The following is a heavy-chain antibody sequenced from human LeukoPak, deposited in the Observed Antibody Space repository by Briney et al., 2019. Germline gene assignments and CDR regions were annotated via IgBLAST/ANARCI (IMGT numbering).Heavy chain of an antibody. D-gene: IGHD3-22*01. J-gene: IGHJ4*02. CDR3: RARTDSSGYYADY. CDR2: IIPILGIA. V-gene: IGHV1-69*02. CDR1: GGTFSSYT. Sequence: SVKVSCNASGGTFSSYTISWVRQAPGQGLEWIGRIIPILGIANYAQKFQGRVTITADKSTSTAYMELSSLRSEDTAVYYCRARTDSSGYYADYWGQGTLVTVSS.